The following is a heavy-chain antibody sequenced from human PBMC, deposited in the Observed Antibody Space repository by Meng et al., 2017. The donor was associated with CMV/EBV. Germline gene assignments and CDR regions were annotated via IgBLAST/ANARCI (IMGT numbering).Heavy chain of an antibody. Sequence: GESLKISCAASGFTFSSYWMSWVRQAPGKGLEWVANIKQDGSEKYSVDSVKGRFTISRDNAKNSLYLQMNSLRDEDTAEYYCAREMRATGYYYYGMDVWGQGTTVTVSS. J-gene: IGHJ6*02. V-gene: IGHV3-7*01. CDR1: GFTFSSYW. CDR3: AREMRATGYYYYGMDV. CDR2: IKQDGSEK. D-gene: IGHD5-12*01.